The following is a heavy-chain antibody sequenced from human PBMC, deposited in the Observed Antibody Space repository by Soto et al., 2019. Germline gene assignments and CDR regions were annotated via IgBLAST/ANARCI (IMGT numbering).Heavy chain of an antibody. CDR2: IYSGGST. V-gene: IGHV3-53*01. CDR3: ARDYVLGDYYYGMDV. Sequence: SLRLSCAASGFTVSRNYMSWVRQAPGKGLEWVSVIYSGGSTYYADSVKGRSTISRDNSKNTLYLQMNSLRAEDTAVYYCARDYVLGDYYYGMDVWGQGTTVTVS. CDR1: GFTVSRNY. D-gene: IGHD2-8*02. J-gene: IGHJ6*02.